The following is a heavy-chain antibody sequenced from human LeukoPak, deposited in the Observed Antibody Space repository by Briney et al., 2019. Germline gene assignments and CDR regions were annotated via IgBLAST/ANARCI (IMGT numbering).Heavy chain of an antibody. J-gene: IGHJ4*02. V-gene: IGHV3-23*01. Sequence: GGSLRLSCAASGSSFSTDAMTWVRQAPGKGLQWVSAISWSGGDTYYEDSVKGRFTISRDNSKNMLYLQMNSLRAEDTAVYYCARDSSGWSKNYWGQGTLVTVSS. D-gene: IGHD6-19*01. CDR3: ARDSSGWSKNY. CDR2: ISWSGGDT. CDR1: GSSFSTDA.